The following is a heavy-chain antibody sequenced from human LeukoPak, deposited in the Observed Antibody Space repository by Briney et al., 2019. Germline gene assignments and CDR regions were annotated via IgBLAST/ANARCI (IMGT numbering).Heavy chain of an antibody. CDR1: GYTFTSYG. D-gene: IGHD3-22*01. Sequence: ASVKVSCKASGYTFTSYGISWVRQAPGQGLEWMGWISAYNGNTNYAQKLQGRVTMTTDTSTSTAYMELRSLRSDDTAVYYCARDFERNYYDSSGYYENWFDPWGQGTLVTVSS. CDR3: ARDFERNYYDSSGYYENWFDP. V-gene: IGHV1-18*01. J-gene: IGHJ5*02. CDR2: ISAYNGNT.